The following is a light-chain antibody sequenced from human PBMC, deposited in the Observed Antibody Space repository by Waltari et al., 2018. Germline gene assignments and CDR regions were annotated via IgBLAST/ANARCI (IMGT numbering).Light chain of an antibody. J-gene: IGKJ2*01. CDR1: QSVSSN. CDR2: GES. V-gene: IGKV3-15*01. Sequence: EIVMTQSPATLSVSTGERATLSRRASQSVSSNLAWYQQKPGQAPRLLIYGESTRATGIPARFSGSGSGTEFTLTISSMQSEDFAVYYCQQYNNWPPYTFGQGTKLEIK. CDR3: QQYNNWPPYT.